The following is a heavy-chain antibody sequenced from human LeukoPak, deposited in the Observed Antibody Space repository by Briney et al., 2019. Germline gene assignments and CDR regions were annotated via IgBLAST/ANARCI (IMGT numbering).Heavy chain of an antibody. CDR3: AKARLPFGVVIIPDY. CDR1: GFTFSSYE. CDR2: ISSSGSTI. V-gene: IGHV3-48*03. J-gene: IGHJ4*02. Sequence: GGSLRLSCAASGFTFSSYEMNWVRQAPGTGLEWVSYISSSGSTIYYADSVKGRFTISRDNAKNSLYLQMNSLRAEDTAVYYCAKARLPFGVVIIPDYWDQGTLVTVSS. D-gene: IGHD3-3*01.